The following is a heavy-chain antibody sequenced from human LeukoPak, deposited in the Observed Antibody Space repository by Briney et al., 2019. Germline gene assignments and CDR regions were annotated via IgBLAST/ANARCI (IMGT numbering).Heavy chain of an antibody. CDR2: IYHSGST. Sequence: SETLSLTCAVYGGSFSGYYWSWIRQPPGKGLEWIGSIYHSGSTYYSPSLKSRVTISVDTSKNQFSLKLSSVTAADTAVYYCARHLTDYYDSSGYYYGLDYWGQGTLVTVSS. J-gene: IGHJ4*02. V-gene: IGHV4-34*01. D-gene: IGHD3-22*01. CDR1: GGSFSGYY. CDR3: ARHLTDYYDSSGYYYGLDY.